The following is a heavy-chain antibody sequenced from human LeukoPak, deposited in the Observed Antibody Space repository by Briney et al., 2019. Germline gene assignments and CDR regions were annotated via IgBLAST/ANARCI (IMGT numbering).Heavy chain of an antibody. J-gene: IGHJ4*02. V-gene: IGHV3-30*18. D-gene: IGHD3-22*01. CDR1: GFTFSSYG. CDR2: ISYDGSNK. CDR3: AKAGPVIVVAKYYFDY. Sequence: GGSLRLSCAASGFTFSSYGMHWVRQAPGKGLEWVAVISYDGSNKYYADSVKGRFTISRDNSKNTLYLQMNSLRAEDTAVYYCAKAGPVIVVAKYYFDYWGQGTLVTVSS.